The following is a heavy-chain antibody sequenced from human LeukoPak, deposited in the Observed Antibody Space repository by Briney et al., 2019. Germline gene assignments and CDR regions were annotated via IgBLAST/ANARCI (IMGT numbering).Heavy chain of an antibody. D-gene: IGHD6-13*01. J-gene: IGHJ4*02. V-gene: IGHV3-30*18. Sequence: PGGSLRLSCAASGFTFSSYGMHWVRQAPGKGLEWVAVISYDGSNKYYADSVKGRFTISRDNSKNTLYLQMNSLRVEDTAVYYCAKEKDRYSSSWSHFDYWGQGTLVTVSS. CDR3: AKEKDRYSSSWSHFDY. CDR1: GFTFSSYG. CDR2: ISYDGSNK.